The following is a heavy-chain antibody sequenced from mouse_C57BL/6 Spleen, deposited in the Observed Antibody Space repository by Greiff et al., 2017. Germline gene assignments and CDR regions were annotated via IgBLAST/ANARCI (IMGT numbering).Heavy chain of an antibody. J-gene: IGHJ4*01. CDR2: IYPNSGGT. D-gene: IGHD1-1*01. V-gene: IGHV1-72*01. CDR3: ARGDYGSTHYYAMDY. Sequence: QVQLQQPGAELVKPGASVKLSCKASGYTFTSYWMHWVKQRPGRGLEWIGRIYPNSGGTKYNEKFKSKATLTVDKPSSTAYMQLSSLTSEDSAVYYCARGDYGSTHYYAMDYWGQGTSVTVSS. CDR1: GYTFTSYW.